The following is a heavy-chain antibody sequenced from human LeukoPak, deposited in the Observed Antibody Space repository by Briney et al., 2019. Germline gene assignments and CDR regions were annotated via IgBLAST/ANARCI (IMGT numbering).Heavy chain of an antibody. J-gene: IGHJ5*02. CDR1: GGTFSSYA. D-gene: IGHD2-15*01. CDR3: ARDRYCSGGSCYKSWFDP. Sequence: SVKVSCKASGGTFSSYAISWVRQAPGQGLEWMGGIIPIFGTANYAQKFQGRVTITADESTSTAYMELSSLRSDDTAVYYCARDRYCSGGSCYKSWFDPWGQGTLVTVSS. V-gene: IGHV1-69*01. CDR2: IIPIFGTA.